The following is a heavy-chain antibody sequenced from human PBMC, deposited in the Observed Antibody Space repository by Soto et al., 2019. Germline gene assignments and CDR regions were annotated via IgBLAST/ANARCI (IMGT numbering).Heavy chain of an antibody. J-gene: IGHJ4*02. Sequence: GGCLRLSCTASGFTFSEAYMNWVRQAPGKGLEWVGQMESKSDADKADCASPGKVIFCLSRGESNSTGYLQMNGLEIENTAMYYCVTRFTAVATARCYCWGQGPLFTVSS. CDR3: VTRFTAVATARCYC. CDR1: GFTFSEAY. D-gene: IGHD2-21*02. CDR2: MESKSDADKA. V-gene: IGHV3-15*04.